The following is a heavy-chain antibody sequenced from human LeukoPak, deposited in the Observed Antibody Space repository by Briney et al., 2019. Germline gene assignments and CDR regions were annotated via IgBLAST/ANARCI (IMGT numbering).Heavy chain of an antibody. CDR2: IIPILGIA. CDR1: GGTFSSYT. J-gene: IGHJ6*02. Sequence: SVKVSCKASGGTFSSYTISWVRQAPGQGLEWMGRIIPILGIANYAQKFQGRVTITADKSTSTAYMELSSLRSEDTAVYYCARARGDYESSGYYYYYYGMDVWGQGTTVTVSS. D-gene: IGHD3-22*01. CDR3: ARARGDYESSGYYYYYYGMDV. V-gene: IGHV1-69*02.